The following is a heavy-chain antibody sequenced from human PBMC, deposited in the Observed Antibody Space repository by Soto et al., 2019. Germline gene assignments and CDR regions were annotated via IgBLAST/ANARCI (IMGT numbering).Heavy chain of an antibody. J-gene: IGHJ4*02. V-gene: IGHV4-61*01. Sequence: QVQLQESGPGLVKPSETLSLTCTVSGGSVSSGSYYWSWIRQPPGKGLEWIGYIYYSGSTNYNPSLKSRVTISVDTSKNQFSLKLSSVTAADTAVYYRARVRSSGDSLGYWGQGTLVTVSS. CDR2: IYYSGST. CDR3: ARVRSSGDSLGY. CDR1: GGSVSSGSYY. D-gene: IGHD3-22*01.